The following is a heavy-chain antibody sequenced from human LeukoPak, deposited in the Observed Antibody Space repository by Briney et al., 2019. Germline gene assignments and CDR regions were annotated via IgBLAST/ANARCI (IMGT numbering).Heavy chain of an antibody. CDR2: ISYDGSNK. CDR3: AKGMRYSSSWDDY. Sequence: GGSLRLSCAASGFTFSSYGMHWVRQAPGKGLEWVAVISYDGSNKYYADSVKGRFTISRDNSKNTLYLQMNSLRAEDTAVYYCAKGMRYSSSWDDYWGQGTLVTVSS. CDR1: GFTFSSYG. D-gene: IGHD6-13*01. J-gene: IGHJ4*02. V-gene: IGHV3-30*18.